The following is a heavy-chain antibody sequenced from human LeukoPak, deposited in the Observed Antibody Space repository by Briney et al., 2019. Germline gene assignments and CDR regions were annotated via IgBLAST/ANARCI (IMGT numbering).Heavy chain of an antibody. V-gene: IGHV3-74*01. CDR2: INAAGSST. D-gene: IGHD1-26*01. CDR1: GFTFSSYW. CDR3: AKRHLPVETTGRDDY. J-gene: IGHJ4*02. Sequence: GGSLRLSCVASGFTFSSYWMHWVRQAPGKGLVWVSRINAAGSSTNYADFVKGRFTISRDSAKNTLYLQMNSLRAEDTAVYYCAKRHLPVETTGRDDYWGQGTLVTVSS.